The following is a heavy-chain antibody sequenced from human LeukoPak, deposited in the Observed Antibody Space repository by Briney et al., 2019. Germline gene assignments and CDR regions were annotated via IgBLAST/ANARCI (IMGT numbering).Heavy chain of an antibody. Sequence: QTGGSLRLSCAASGFTFSSYSMNWVRQAPGKGLEWVSYISSSSSTIYYADSVKGRFTISRDNAKNSLYLQMNSLRAEDTAVYYCARDKRRGYSSGSSDYWGQGTLVTVSS. D-gene: IGHD3-22*01. CDR2: ISSSSSTI. V-gene: IGHV3-48*04. CDR3: ARDKRRGYSSGSSDY. J-gene: IGHJ4*01. CDR1: GFTFSSYS.